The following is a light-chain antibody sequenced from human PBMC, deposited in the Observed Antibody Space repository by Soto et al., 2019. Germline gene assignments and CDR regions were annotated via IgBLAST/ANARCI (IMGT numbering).Light chain of an antibody. CDR3: LQATHWPHT. Sequence: DVVLTQSPLSLSVTLGQPASISCGSSRSLVHCYGNIYLIWFQQRPGPSPRRLIYQVSNRDSGVPDRVSGSWSFADFTLKISRVAAEDVGVYYWLQATHWPHTFGQGTKVDIK. V-gene: IGKV2-30*02. CDR2: QVS. CDR1: RSLVHCYGNIY. J-gene: IGKJ2*01.